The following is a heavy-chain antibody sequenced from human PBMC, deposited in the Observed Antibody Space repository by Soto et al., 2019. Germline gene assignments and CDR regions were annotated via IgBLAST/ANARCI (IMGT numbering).Heavy chain of an antibody. CDR3: ARVTVSSSTFYGLGYFDY. J-gene: IGHJ4*02. Sequence: QVQLVESGGGLVKPGGSLRLSCATSGFTFSDYYMSWIRQAPGKGLEWVSYISSSGSTIYYADSVKGRFTISRDNAKNSLYLQMNSLRAEDTAVYYCARVTVSSSTFYGLGYFDYWGQGTLVTVSS. D-gene: IGHD6-6*01. V-gene: IGHV3-11*01. CDR1: GFTFSDYY. CDR2: ISSSGSTI.